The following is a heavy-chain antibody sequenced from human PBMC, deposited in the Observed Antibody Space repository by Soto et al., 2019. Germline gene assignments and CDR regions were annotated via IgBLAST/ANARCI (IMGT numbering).Heavy chain of an antibody. CDR3: ARAPAPDYGGVGDY. J-gene: IGHJ4*02. V-gene: IGHV3-30-3*01. D-gene: IGHD4-17*01. CDR1: GFTFSSYT. Sequence: GGSLRLSCAAAGFTFSSYTIHWVRQAPGKGLEWVAVISHDGSHKYYADFVKGRFTISRDNSKNTVYLQTNSLRAEDTAVYYCARAPAPDYGGVGDYWGQGTLVTVSS. CDR2: ISHDGSHK.